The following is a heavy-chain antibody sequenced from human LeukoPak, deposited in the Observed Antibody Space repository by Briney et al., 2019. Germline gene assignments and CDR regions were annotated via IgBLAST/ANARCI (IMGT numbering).Heavy chain of an antibody. CDR1: GFTFSSYA. CDR3: AKHRGLTYGSYHFDR. CDR2: ISGSGGST. D-gene: IGHD5-18*01. V-gene: IGHV3-23*01. J-gene: IGHJ4*02. Sequence: PGGSLRLSCAASGFTFSSYAMSWVRQAPGKGLEWVSGISGSGGSTYYADSVKGRFTVSRDNSKNMMFLQMNSLRGEDTAVYYCAKHRGLTYGSYHFDRWGQGTLVTVSS.